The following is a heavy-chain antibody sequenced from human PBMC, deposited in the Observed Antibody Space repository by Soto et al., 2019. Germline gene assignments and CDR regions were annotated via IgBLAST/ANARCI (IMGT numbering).Heavy chain of an antibody. J-gene: IGHJ4*02. V-gene: IGHV1-18*01. CDR1: GYTFTSYG. Sequence: ASVKVSCKASGYTFTSYGISWVRQAPGQGLEWMGWISAYNGNTNYAQKLQGRVTMTTDTSTSTAYMELRSLRSDDTAVYYCARDREVEWELQIDYWGQGTLVTVSS. D-gene: IGHD1-26*01. CDR3: ARDREVEWELQIDY. CDR2: ISAYNGNT.